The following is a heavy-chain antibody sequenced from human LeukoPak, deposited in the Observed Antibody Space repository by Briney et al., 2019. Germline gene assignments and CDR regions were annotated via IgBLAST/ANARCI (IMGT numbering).Heavy chain of an antibody. CDR1: GFTFSRYS. Sequence: GGSLRLSCAASGFTFSRYSMNWVRQAPGKGLEWVSSISSSSSYIYYADSVKGRFTISRDNAKNSLYLQMNSLRAEDTAVYHCARDLRGRRIAAAGTLAGTWFDPWGQGTLVTVSS. CDR2: ISSSSSYI. V-gene: IGHV3-21*01. D-gene: IGHD6-13*01. CDR3: ARDLRGRRIAAAGTLAGTWFDP. J-gene: IGHJ5*02.